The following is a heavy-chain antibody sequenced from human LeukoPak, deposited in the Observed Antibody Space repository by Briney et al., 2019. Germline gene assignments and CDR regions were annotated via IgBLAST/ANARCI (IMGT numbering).Heavy chain of an antibody. Sequence: GGSLRLSCAASGFTFSSYAMHWVRQAPGKGLEWVSAISGSGGSTYYADSVKGRFTISRDNSKNTLYLQMNSLRAEDTAVYYCAKLPLVVVTAIHFDYWGQGTLVTVSS. J-gene: IGHJ4*02. CDR3: AKLPLVVVTAIHFDY. CDR1: GFTFSSYA. V-gene: IGHV3-23*01. D-gene: IGHD2-21*02. CDR2: ISGSGGST.